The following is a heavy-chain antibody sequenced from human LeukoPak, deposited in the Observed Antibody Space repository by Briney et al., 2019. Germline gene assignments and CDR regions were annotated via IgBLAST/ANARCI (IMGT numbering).Heavy chain of an antibody. CDR1: GFTFSNAW. V-gene: IGHV3-15*01. CDR2: IKSKTDGGTT. J-gene: IGHJ5*02. D-gene: IGHD6-13*01. CDR3: TTERYSSSWYVWFDP. Sequence: GGSLRLSCAASGFTFSNAWMSWVRQAPGKGLEWVGRIKSKTDGGTTDYAAPAKGRFTISRDDSKNTLYLQMNSLKTEDTAVYYCTTERYSSSWYVWFDPWGQGTLVTVSS.